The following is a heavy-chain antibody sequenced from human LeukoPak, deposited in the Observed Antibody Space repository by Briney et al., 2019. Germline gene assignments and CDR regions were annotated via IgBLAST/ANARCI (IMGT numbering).Heavy chain of an antibody. V-gene: IGHV1-69*05. D-gene: IGHD5-24*01. CDR3: ASRPDGYNLRGWSL. Sequence: SVKVSCKASGGTFISYTISWVRQAPGQGLAWVGGIIPILNTATYAQKFQGRVTVTTDESTTTAYMELSSLRSEDAAVYYCASRPDGYNLRGWSLWGQGTLVTVSP. CDR1: GGTFISYT. J-gene: IGHJ4*02. CDR2: IIPILNTA.